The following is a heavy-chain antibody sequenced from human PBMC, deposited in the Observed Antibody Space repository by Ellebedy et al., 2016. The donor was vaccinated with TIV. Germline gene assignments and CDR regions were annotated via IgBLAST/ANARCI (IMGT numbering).Heavy chain of an antibody. CDR1: GGSISNSDYY. CDR3: AREAVAGEWFDP. CDR2: IYYSGST. D-gene: IGHD6-19*01. V-gene: IGHV4-39*07. J-gene: IGHJ5*02. Sequence: MPSETLSLTCTVSGGSISNSDYYWNWIHQPPGKGLEWIGSIYYSGSTHSNPSLKSRVTISVDTSKNQFSLKLRSVTAADTAVYYCAREAVAGEWFDPWGQGTLVTVSS.